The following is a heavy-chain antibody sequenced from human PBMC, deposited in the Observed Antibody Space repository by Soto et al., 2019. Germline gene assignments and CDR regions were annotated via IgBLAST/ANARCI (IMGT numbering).Heavy chain of an antibody. V-gene: IGHV6-1*01. D-gene: IGHD6-19*01. CDR1: GDSVSSNSAA. J-gene: IGHJ4*02. Sequence: KQSQTLSLTCAISGDSVSSNSAAWNWIRQSPSRGLEWLGRTYYRSKWYNDYAVSVKSRITINPDTSKNQFSLQLNSVTPEDTAVYYCARGLSDSSGWYTYYFDYWGQGTLVTVSS. CDR2: TYYRSKWYN. CDR3: ARGLSDSSGWYTYYFDY.